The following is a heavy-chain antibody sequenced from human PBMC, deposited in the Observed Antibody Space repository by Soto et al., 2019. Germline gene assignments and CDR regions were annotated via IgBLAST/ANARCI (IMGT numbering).Heavy chain of an antibody. Sequence: ASGKVSCKASGGTFSSYAISGVRQAPGQGLEWMGGIIPIFGTANYAQKFKGRVTITADESTSTAYMELSSLRSEDTAVYYCARVGIPRAMELPDYRCHAPQVTVSS. CDR3: ARVGIPRAMELPDY. D-gene: IGHD1-7*01. J-gene: IGHJ4*01. V-gene: IGHV1-69*13. CDR2: IIPIFGTA. CDR1: GGTFSSYA.